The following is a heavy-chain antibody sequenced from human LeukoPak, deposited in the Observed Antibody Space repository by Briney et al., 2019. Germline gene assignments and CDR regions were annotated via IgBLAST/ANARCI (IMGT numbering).Heavy chain of an antibody. V-gene: IGHV3-23*01. D-gene: IGHD4-23*01. Sequence: GGSLRLSCAASGFTFSSYWMTWVRQAPGKGLEWVSAMSGSDTGSWYADSVKGRFTISRDTSKTTLYLQMNSLRAEDTAIYYCAKDARSFGGTYFDYWGQGIQVTVSS. CDR3: AKDARSFGGTYFDY. J-gene: IGHJ4*02. CDR1: GFTFSSYW. CDR2: MSGSDTGS.